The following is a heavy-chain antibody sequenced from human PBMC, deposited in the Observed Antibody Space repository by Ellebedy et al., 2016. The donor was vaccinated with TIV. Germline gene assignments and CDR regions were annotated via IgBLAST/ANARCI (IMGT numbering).Heavy chain of an antibody. CDR3: ARQRTIAPNNDYGGSNPPGYFDY. V-gene: IGHV5-51*01. Sequence: KVSCXGSGYSFTSYSIGWVRQMPGKGLEWMGIIFPGDSDTRYSPSFQGQVTISADKSISTAYLQWSSLKASDTAMYYCARQRTIAPNNDYGGSNPPGYFDYWGQGTLVTVSS. CDR2: IFPGDSDT. J-gene: IGHJ4*02. D-gene: IGHD4-23*01. CDR1: GYSFTSYS.